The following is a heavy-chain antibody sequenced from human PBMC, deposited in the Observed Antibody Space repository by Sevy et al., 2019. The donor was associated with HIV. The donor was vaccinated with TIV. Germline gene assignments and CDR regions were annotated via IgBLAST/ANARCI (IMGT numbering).Heavy chain of an antibody. D-gene: IGHD4-17*01. CDR1: GGSFSGSY. V-gene: IGHV4-34*01. Sequence: SETLSLTCAVNGGSFSGSYWTWIRQPPGEGLEWIGELNDRGSINYNPSLKSRVTMSGDTSKKQFSLKLTSVTAADTAVYYCARGSDYGAAFDFWGQGTMVTVS. CDR2: LNDRGSI. CDR3: ARGSDYGAAFDF. J-gene: IGHJ3*01.